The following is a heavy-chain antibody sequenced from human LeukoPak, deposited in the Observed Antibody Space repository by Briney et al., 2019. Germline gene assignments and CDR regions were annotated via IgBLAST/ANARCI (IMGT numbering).Heavy chain of an antibody. D-gene: IGHD1-26*01. V-gene: IGHV3-33*06. Sequence: PGGSLRLSCAASGFTFSSYGMHWVRQAPGKGLEWVAVIWYDGSNKYYADSVKGRFTISRDNSKNTLYLQMNSLRAEDTAVYYCAKDHRDSGNYYYYYGLDVWGQGTMVTVSS. CDR2: IWYDGSNK. CDR1: GFTFSSYG. CDR3: AKDHRDSGNYYYYYGLDV. J-gene: IGHJ6*02.